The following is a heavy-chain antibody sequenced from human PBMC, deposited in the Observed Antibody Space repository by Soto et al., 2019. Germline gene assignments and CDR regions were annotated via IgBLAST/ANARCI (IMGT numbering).Heavy chain of an antibody. J-gene: IGHJ4*02. CDR3: AKDGKRRRLVVVATCVD. CDR1: GFTFSSYA. D-gene: IGHD2-15*01. CDR2: ISGSGGST. V-gene: IGHV3-23*01. Sequence: GGSLRLSCAASGFTFSSYAMSWVRQAPGKGLEWVSAISGSGGSTSYADSVKGRFTISRDNSKNTLYLQMNSLRAEDTAVYYCAKDGKRRRLVVVATCVDWGQGTLVTVSS.